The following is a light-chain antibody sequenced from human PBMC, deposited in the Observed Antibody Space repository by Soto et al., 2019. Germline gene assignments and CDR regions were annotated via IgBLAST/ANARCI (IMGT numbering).Light chain of an antibody. V-gene: IGLV2-14*01. CDR3: SSYSTSSTPSYV. CDR1: SSDVGGYNY. Sequence: QSVLTQPASVSGSPGQSITISCTGTSSDVGGYNYVSWYQQYPGKAPKLMIHDVSNRPSGVSHRFSGSKFGNTAYLTISGLQAEDEADYHCSSYSTSSTPSYVFGTGTKVTVL. J-gene: IGLJ1*01. CDR2: DVS.